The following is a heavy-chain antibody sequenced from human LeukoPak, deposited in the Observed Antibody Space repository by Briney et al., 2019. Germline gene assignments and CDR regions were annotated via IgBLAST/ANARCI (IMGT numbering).Heavy chain of an antibody. CDR2: IYTSGST. V-gene: IGHV4-4*09. J-gene: IGHJ4*02. D-gene: IGHD2-21*02. CDR3: ARGVVTAPSYFDY. Sequence: SETLSLTCTVSGGSISSHYWSWIRQPPGKGLEWIGYIYTSGSTNYNPSLKSRVTISVDTSKNQFSLKLSSVTAADTAVYYCARGVVTAPSYFDYWGQGTLVTVSS. CDR1: GGSISSHY.